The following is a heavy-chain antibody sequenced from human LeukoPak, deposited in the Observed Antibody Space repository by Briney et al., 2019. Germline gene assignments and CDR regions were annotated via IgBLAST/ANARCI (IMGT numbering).Heavy chain of an antibody. D-gene: IGHD3-22*01. CDR3: ARLGMAASYFYDSSGDKFDY. J-gene: IGHJ4*02. CDR2: IYYSGST. Sequence: SETLSLTCTVSGGSISSSSYYWGWIRQPPGKGLEWIGSIYYSGSTYYNPSLKSRVTISVDTSKNQFSLKLSSVTVADTAVYYCARLGMAASYFYDSSGDKFDYWGQGTLVTVSS. V-gene: IGHV4-39*07. CDR1: GGSISSSSYY.